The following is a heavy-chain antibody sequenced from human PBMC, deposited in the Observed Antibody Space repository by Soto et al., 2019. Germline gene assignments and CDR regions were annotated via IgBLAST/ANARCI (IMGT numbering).Heavy chain of an antibody. CDR2: IYHSGST. J-gene: IGHJ5*02. CDR3: ARDRSVPAAASIVFDP. CDR1: GYSISSGYY. D-gene: IGHD6-13*01. Sequence: SETLSLTCAVSGYSISSGYYWGWIRQPPGKGLEWIGSIYHSGSTYYNPSLKSRVTISVDTSKNQFSLKLSSVTAADTAVYYCARDRSVPAAASIVFDPWGQGSRVTV. V-gene: IGHV4-38-2*02.